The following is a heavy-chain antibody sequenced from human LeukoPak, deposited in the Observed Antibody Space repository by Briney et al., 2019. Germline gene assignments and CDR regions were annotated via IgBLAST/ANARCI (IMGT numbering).Heavy chain of an antibody. Sequence: SESLSLICTVSGGSITSYYWSWIRQPPGKGLEWLGLIYYSGTINYNPSLKSRVTISVDTSKNQFSLELTSVTAADTAVYYSARDSGRYCNGGSCSIPLWGRGTLVTVSS. CDR1: GGSITSYY. CDR3: ARDSGRYCNGGSCSIPL. V-gene: IGHV4-59*01. J-gene: IGHJ2*01. D-gene: IGHD2-15*01. CDR2: IYYSGTI.